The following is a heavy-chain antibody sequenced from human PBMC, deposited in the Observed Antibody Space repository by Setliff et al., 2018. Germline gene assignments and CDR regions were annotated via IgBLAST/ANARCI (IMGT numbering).Heavy chain of an antibody. D-gene: IGHD2-21*02. Sequence: PSETLSLTCAVYGGSFSTYYWIWIRQPPGKGLEWIGEINHSGSTNYNPSLKSRVTISVDTSKNQFSLKLSSVTAADTAVYFCVRMSTVTAIDYWGQGTLVTVSS. CDR1: GGSFSTYY. CDR2: INHSGST. CDR3: VRMSTVTAIDY. V-gene: IGHV4-34*01. J-gene: IGHJ4*02.